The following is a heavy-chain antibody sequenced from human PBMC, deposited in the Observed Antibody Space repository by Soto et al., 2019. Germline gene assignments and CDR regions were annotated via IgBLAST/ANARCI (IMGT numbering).Heavy chain of an antibody. CDR2: ISSSGTI. V-gene: IGHV3-48*03. J-gene: IGHJ4*02. CDR1: GFAFSSFE. Sequence: GGSLRLSCAASGFAFSSFEMNWVRQAPGKGLEWVSYISSSGTIYYADSVKGRFTISRDNAKSSLFLQMNSLRAEDTAVYYCVKDRGRQTYDYWGPGTLVTVSS. CDR3: VKDRGRQTYDY.